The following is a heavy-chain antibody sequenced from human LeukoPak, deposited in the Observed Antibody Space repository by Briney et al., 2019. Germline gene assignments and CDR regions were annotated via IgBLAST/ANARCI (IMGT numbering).Heavy chain of an antibody. D-gene: IGHD3-16*01. CDR1: GGTFSSYA. J-gene: IGHJ6*04. Sequence: ASVKVSCKASGGTFSSYAISWVRQAPGQGLEWMGGIIPIFGTANYAQKFQGRVTITADESTNTAYMELSSLRSEDTAVYYCARDRDFYVFGRVSSQKYYYYYGMDVGAKGTTVTVSS. CDR2: IIPIFGTA. V-gene: IGHV1-69*13. CDR3: ARDRDFYVFGRVSSQKYYYYYGMDV.